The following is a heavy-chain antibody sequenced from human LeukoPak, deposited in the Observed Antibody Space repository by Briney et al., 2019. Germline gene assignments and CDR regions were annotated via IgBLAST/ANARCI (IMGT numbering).Heavy chain of an antibody. CDR2: INTDGSST. D-gene: IGHD6-13*01. Sequence: GGSLRLSCAASGFTFSSYWMHWVRQAPGKGLVRVSRINTDGSSTSYADSVRGRFTISRDNAKNTLYLQMNSLRAEDTAVYYCAREMPPIAAAVTLPFDIWGQGTMVTVSS. CDR3: AREMPPIAAAVTLPFDI. CDR1: GFTFSSYW. J-gene: IGHJ3*02. V-gene: IGHV3-74*01.